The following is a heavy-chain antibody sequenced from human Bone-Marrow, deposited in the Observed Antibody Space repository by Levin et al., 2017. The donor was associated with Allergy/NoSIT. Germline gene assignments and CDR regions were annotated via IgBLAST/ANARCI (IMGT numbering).Heavy chain of an antibody. CDR2: IYYSGST. D-gene: IGHD5-12*01. Sequence: SQTLSLTCTVSGGSISSGGYYWSWIRQHPGKGLEWIGYIYYSGSTYYNPSLKSRVTISVDTSKNQFSLKLSSVTAADTAVYYCARGPSSDSGYDRESYYYYYGMDVWGQGTTVTVSS. CDR1: GGSISSGGYY. V-gene: IGHV4-31*03. CDR3: ARGPSSDSGYDRESYYYYYGMDV. J-gene: IGHJ6*02.